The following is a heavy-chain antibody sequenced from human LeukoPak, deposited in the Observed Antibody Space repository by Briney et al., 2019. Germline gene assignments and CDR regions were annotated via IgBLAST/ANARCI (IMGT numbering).Heavy chain of an antibody. D-gene: IGHD5-18*01. CDR3: AKGKRGYSYGATVDY. CDR2: ISGSGSST. Sequence: GGTLRLSCAASGFTFSSYAMSWVRQAPGKGLDWVSVISGSGSSTYYADSEKGRFTISRDNSKNTLYLQMNSLRAEDTAVYYCAKGKRGYSYGATVDYWGQGTLVTVSS. CDR1: GFTFSSYA. J-gene: IGHJ4*02. V-gene: IGHV3-23*01.